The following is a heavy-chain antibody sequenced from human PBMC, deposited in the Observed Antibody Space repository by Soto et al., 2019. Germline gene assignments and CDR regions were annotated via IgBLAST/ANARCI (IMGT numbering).Heavy chain of an antibody. CDR2: ISAYNGHT. J-gene: IGHJ4*02. V-gene: IGHV1-18*01. Sequence: QVPLVQSGGEVKKPGASVKVSCKASGYTFNTYDISWVRQAPGQGLEWMGWISAYNGHTNYAQKLQGRVTMTTDTATTTAYMELRRLRSDDTAVYYCARGYDYSYGYYCGQGTLGTVSS. CDR3: ARGYDYSYGYY. D-gene: IGHD5-12*01. CDR1: GYTFNTYD.